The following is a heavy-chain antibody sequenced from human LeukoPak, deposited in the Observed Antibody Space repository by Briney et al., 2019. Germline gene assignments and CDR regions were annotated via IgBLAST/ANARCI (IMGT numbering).Heavy chain of an antibody. Sequence: SETLSFTCTVSGGSISGHYWSWIRQPPGKGLEWIGYISYTGSTNYNPSLKSRVTISLDTSKNQFSLKLRSVTAADTAVYYCGGDSYYYGMDVWGQGTTVTVSS. D-gene: IGHD3-10*01. V-gene: IGHV4-59*08. J-gene: IGHJ6*02. CDR3: GGDSYYYGMDV. CDR2: ISYTGST. CDR1: GGSISGHY.